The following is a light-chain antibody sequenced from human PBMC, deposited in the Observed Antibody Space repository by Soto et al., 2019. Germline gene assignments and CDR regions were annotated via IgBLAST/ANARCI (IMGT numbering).Light chain of an antibody. CDR3: QQYNNFWT. Sequence: EIVMTQSPATLSVSPGERATLSCTASQSVSSNLAWYQQKPGQAPRLLIYGASTRATGIPARFSGSGSGTEFTLTISSLQSADFAVYYCQQYNNFWTFGQGTKVEIK. V-gene: IGKV3-15*01. CDR2: GAS. J-gene: IGKJ1*01. CDR1: QSVSSN.